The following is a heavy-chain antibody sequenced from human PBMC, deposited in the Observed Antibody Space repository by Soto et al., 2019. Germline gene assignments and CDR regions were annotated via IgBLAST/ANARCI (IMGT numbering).Heavy chain of an antibody. J-gene: IGHJ4*02. CDR1: GGSISSGGYY. V-gene: IGHV4-31*03. Sequence: SETLSLTCTVSGGSISSGGYYWSWIRQHPGKGLEWIGYIYYSGSTYYNPSLKSRVTISVDTSKNQFSLKLSSVTAADTAVYYCARDKGHYGSGALDYWGQGTLVTVPQ. CDR3: ARDKGHYGSGALDY. CDR2: IYYSGST. D-gene: IGHD3-10*01.